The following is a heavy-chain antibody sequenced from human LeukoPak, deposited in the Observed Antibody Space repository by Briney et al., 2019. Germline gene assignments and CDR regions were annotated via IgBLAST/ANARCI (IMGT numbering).Heavy chain of an antibody. D-gene: IGHD6-13*01. CDR2: IYYSGST. J-gene: IGHJ6*02. V-gene: IGHV4-31*03. CDR3: ARDGPYSSSTWFHGMDV. CDR1: GGSFSSGGYY. Sequence: SETLSLTCTVSGGSFSSGGYYWSWIRQHPGKGLEWIGYIYYSGSTYYNPSLKSRVTISVDTSKNQFSLKLSSVTAADTAVYYCARDGPYSSSTWFHGMDVWGQGTTVTVSS.